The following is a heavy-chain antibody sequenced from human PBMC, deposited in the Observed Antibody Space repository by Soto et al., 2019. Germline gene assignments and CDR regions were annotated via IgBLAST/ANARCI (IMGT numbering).Heavy chain of an antibody. J-gene: IGHJ4*02. CDR3: ARSRDRLDY. CDR1: GYTFTSYY. CDR2: INPSGGST. V-gene: IGHV1-46*01. Sequence: QVQLVQSGAEVMQPGASMKVSCKASGYTFTSYYMHWVRQAPGQGLEWMGIINPSGGSTSYTQKFQGRVTMTRDTSTSTVYLELSSLRSEDTAVNYCARSRDRLDYWGQGTLVTVSA.